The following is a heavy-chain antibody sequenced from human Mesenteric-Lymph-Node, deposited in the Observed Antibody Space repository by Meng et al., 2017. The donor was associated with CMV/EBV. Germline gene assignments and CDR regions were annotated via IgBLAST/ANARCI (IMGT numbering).Heavy chain of an antibody. Sequence: GESLKISCAASGFNFNSFGMHWVRQAPGKGLEWVAVIWHDANTKYYGDSVKGRFTVSRDNSKNTLSLQMNSLRVEDTAVYYCARDSYTSTYYLDYWGQGTLVTVSS. V-gene: IGHV3-33*01. CDR3: ARDSYTSTYYLDY. D-gene: IGHD6-6*01. CDR1: GFNFNSFG. J-gene: IGHJ4*02. CDR2: IWHDANTK.